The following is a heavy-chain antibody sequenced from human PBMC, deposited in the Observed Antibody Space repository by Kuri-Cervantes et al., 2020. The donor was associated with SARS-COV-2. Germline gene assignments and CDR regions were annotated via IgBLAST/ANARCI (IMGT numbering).Heavy chain of an antibody. CDR2: INPSGGST. CDR3: AKDSALVVAAPILSFLDY. V-gene: IGHV1-46*01. Sequence: ASVKVSCKASGYTFTSYYMHWVRQAPGQGLEWMGIINPSGGSTSYAQKFQGRVTMTRDTYTSTVYMELSNLRSEDTAVYFCAKDSALVVAAPILSFLDYWGQGTLVTVSS. J-gene: IGHJ4*02. D-gene: IGHD2-15*01. CDR1: GYTFTSYY.